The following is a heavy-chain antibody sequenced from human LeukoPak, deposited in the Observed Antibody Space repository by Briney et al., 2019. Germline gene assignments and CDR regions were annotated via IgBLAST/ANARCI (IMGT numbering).Heavy chain of an antibody. V-gene: IGHV3-74*01. D-gene: IGHD2-21*02. CDR3: ANYAMVTAGGY. CDR2: ILGDGSVT. Sequence: GGSLRLSCAASGFTFSNDWMHWVRQAPGKGLVWVARILGDGSVTSYADSVKGRFTVSRDNAKNTLYLQMNSLRDEDTAVYYCANYAMVTAGGYWGQGTLVTVSS. J-gene: IGHJ4*02. CDR1: GFTFSNDW.